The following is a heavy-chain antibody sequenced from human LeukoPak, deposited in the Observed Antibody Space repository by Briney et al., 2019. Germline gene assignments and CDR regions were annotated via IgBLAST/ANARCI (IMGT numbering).Heavy chain of an antibody. CDR3: AKDASPVSYSSGWYPPFDY. CDR2: IWYDASNK. J-gene: IGHJ4*02. V-gene: IGHV3-33*06. CDR1: GFTFSSYG. Sequence: PGRSLRLSCAASGFTFSSYGMHWVRQAPGKGLEWVAVIWYDASNKYYADSVKGRFTISRDNSKNTLYLQMNSLRAEDTAVYYCAKDASPVSYSSGWYPPFDYWGQGTLVTVSS. D-gene: IGHD6-19*01.